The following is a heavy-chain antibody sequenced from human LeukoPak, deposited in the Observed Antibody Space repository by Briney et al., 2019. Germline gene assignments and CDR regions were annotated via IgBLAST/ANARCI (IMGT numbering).Heavy chain of an antibody. CDR3: ARVVDHDYGDYYLDY. J-gene: IGHJ4*02. V-gene: IGHV3-53*01. D-gene: IGHD4-17*01. CDR1: GFTVSSNS. CDR2: IYSGGNT. Sequence: PGGSLRLSCTVSGFTVSSNSMSWVRQAPGKGLEWVSFIYSGGNTHYSDSVKGRFTISRDNSKNTLYLQMNSLRAEDTAVYYCARVVDHDYGDYYLDYWGQGTLVTVSS.